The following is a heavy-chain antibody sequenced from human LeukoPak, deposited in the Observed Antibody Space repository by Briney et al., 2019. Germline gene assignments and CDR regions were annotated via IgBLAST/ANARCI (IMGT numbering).Heavy chain of an antibody. Sequence: GGSLRLSCAASGFTFSSYAMSWVRQAPGKGLEWGSAISGSSGSTYYADSAKGRFTISTDNSKNRLYLQMNSMRADDPAVYYCAKDRYRDDYVWGSYRFSGYPFDYWGQGTLVTVSS. CDR3: AKDRYRDDYVWGSYRFSGYPFDY. D-gene: IGHD3-16*02. V-gene: IGHV3-23*01. CDR2: ISGSSGST. J-gene: IGHJ4*02. CDR1: GFTFSSYA.